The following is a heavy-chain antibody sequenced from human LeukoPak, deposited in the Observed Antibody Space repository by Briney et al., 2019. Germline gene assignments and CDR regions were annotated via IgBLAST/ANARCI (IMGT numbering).Heavy chain of an antibody. CDR1: GFTFSTYA. J-gene: IGHJ4*02. CDR2: ISYDGSNK. Sequence: TGGSLRLSCAASGFTFSTYAMTWVRQGPGKGLEWVAVISYDGSNKCYADSVNGRFTISRDNSKNTLSLQMNSLRAEDTAVYYCAKSPSGRSRISRFDYWGQGILVTVSS. D-gene: IGHD1-26*01. CDR3: AKSPSGRSRISRFDY. V-gene: IGHV3-30*18.